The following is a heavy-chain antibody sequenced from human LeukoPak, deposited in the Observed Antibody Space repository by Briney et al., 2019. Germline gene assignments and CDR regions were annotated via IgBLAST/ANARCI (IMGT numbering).Heavy chain of an antibody. CDR1: GVSISSSNSY. CDR3: ARHVAEIDYLYYFDY. V-gene: IGHV4-39*01. D-gene: IGHD4-11*01. Sequence: PSETLSLTCTVSGVSISSSNSYWGWIRQPPGKGLEWIGSIYYSGSTYSNPSLKSRVTISVDTSKNQFSLKLSSVTAADTAVYYCARHVAEIDYLYYFDYWGQGTLVTVSS. CDR2: IYYSGST. J-gene: IGHJ4*02.